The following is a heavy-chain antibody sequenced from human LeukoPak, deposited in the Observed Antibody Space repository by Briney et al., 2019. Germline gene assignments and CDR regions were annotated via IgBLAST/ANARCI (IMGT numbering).Heavy chain of an antibody. CDR2: IYYSGST. V-gene: IGHV4-59*01. CDR1: GGSFSGYY. D-gene: IGHD4-17*01. CDR3: ARLRSTYWYFDL. J-gene: IGHJ2*01. Sequence: SETLSLTCAVYGGSFSGYYWSWIRQPPGKGLEWIGYIYYSGSTNYNPSLKSRVTISVDTSKNQFSLKLSSVTAADTAVYYCARLRSTYWYFDLWGRGTLVTVSS.